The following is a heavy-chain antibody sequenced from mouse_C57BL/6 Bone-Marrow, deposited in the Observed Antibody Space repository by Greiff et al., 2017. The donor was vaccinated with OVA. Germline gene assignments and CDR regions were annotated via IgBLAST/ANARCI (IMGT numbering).Heavy chain of an antibody. CDR1: GFTFSDYG. CDR2: ISNLAYSI. V-gene: IGHV5-15*01. J-gene: IGHJ4*01. D-gene: IGHD1-1*01. Sequence: EVKVVESGGGLVQPGGSLKLSCAASGFTFSDYGMAWVRQAPRKGPEWVAFISNLAYSIYYADTVTGRFTISRENAKNTLYLEMSSHRSEDTAMYYCARHHYYGSSYYAMDYWGQGTSVTVSS. CDR3: ARHHYYGSSYYAMDY.